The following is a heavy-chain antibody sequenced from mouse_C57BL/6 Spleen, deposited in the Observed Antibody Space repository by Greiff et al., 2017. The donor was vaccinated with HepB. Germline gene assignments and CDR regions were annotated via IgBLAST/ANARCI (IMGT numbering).Heavy chain of an antibody. J-gene: IGHJ2*01. CDR3: ARQGLLRGYFDY. V-gene: IGHV5-9*01. D-gene: IGHD1-1*01. CDR1: GFTFSSYT. Sequence: EVKLEESGGGLVKPGGSLKLSCAASGFTFSSYTMSWVRQTPEKRLEWVATISGGGGNTYYPDSVKGRFTISRDNAKNTLYLQMSSLRSEDTALYYCARQGLLRGYFDYWGQGTTLTVSS. CDR2: ISGGGGNT.